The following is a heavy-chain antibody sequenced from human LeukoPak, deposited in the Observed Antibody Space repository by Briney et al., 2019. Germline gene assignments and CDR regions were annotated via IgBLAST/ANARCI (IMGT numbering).Heavy chain of an antibody. CDR1: GYTFTSYG. CDR2: ISAYNGNT. CDR3: ARSQTGLLWFGESRTGWFDP. J-gene: IGHJ5*02. D-gene: IGHD3-10*01. Sequence: ASVKVCCKASGYTFTSYGISWVRQAPGQGLEWMGWISAYNGNTNYAQKLQGRVTMTTDTSTSTAYMELRSQRSDDTAVYYCARSQTGLLWFGESRTGWFDPWGQGTLVTVSS. V-gene: IGHV1-18*01.